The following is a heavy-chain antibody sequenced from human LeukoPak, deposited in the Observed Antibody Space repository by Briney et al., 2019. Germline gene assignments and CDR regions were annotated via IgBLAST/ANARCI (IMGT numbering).Heavy chain of an antibody. V-gene: IGHV4-39*01. D-gene: IGHD6-19*01. CDR2: IYYSGST. CDR3: ARQVVAVAGTGYFDY. CDR1: GXSISNYY. J-gene: IGHJ4*02. Sequence: SSETLSLTCTVSGXSISNYYWTWIRQPPGKGLEWIGSIYYSGSTYYNASLKSRGTVSVDTSKNQFSLKLNSVTAADTAVYFCARQVVAVAGTGYFDYWGQGTLVTVSS.